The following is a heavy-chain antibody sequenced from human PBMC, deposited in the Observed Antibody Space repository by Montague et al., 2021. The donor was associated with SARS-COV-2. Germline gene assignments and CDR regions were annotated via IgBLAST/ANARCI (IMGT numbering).Heavy chain of an antibody. CDR3: ASAPRNSFGYWAY. J-gene: IGHJ4*02. V-gene: IGHV4-34*01. D-gene: IGHD3-22*01. CDR2: INHRGYI. Sequence: SETLSLTCAVYGGSFSNFYWGWIRQPPGKGLEWIGEINHRGYIDXNPSLESRVTISVDTSKNQFSLKVNSVAAADTAVYYCASAPRNSFGYWAYWGQGTLLTVSS. CDR1: GGSFSNFY.